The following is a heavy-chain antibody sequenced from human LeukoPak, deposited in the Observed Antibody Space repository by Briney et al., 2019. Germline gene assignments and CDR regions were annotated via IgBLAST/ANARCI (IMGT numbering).Heavy chain of an antibody. CDR1: GFSLSTSGVG. V-gene: IGHV2-5*01. D-gene: IGHD5-18*01. J-gene: IGHJ3*02. CDR2: IYWNDDK. Sequence: SGPTLVNPTQTLTLTCTFSGFSLSTSGVGVGWIRQPPGKALEWLALIYWNDDKRYSPSLKSRLTITKDTSKNQVVLTMTNMDPVDTATYYCAHRGPIQPWSHDAFDIWGQGTMVTVSS. CDR3: AHRGPIQPWSHDAFDI.